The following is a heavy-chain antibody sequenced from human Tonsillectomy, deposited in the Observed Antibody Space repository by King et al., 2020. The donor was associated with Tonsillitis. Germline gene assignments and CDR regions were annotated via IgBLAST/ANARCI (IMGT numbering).Heavy chain of an antibody. CDR3: ARVSCGGGGDAGFLGAFDM. CDR1: GGTFNSYI. D-gene: IGHD2-21*01. Sequence: VQLVQSGAEVKKPGSSVKVSCKASGGTFNSYIINWVRQAPGQRLEWMGRIIPIVNIPSYAQKFQDRVTITADKSTSTDYMELTSLRSEETAVYYCARVSCGGGGDAGFLGAFDMWGKGTMVTVS. V-gene: IGHV1-69*04. J-gene: IGHJ3*02. CDR2: IIPIVNIP.